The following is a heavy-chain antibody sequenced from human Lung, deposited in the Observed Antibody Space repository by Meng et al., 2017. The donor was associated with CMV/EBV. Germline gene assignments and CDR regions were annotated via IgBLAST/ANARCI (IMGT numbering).Heavy chain of an antibody. D-gene: IGHD3-22*01. CDR3: ASKVEPYYYDRSGYLN. CDR1: GDTFTSYG. CDR2: ISAYNDNT. V-gene: IGHV1-18*01. J-gene: IGHJ4*02. Sequence: ASVKVSCKASGDTFTSYGFTWVRQAPGQGLEWVGWISAYNDNTNYAQRLQGRVSMTTDTTTSTAYMELRSLRSDDTAVYYCASKVEPYYYDRSGYLNWGQGTLVIVSS.